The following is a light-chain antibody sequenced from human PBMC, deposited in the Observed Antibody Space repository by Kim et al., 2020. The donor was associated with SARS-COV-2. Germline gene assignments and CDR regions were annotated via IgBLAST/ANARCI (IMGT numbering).Light chain of an antibody. CDR3: ETWDTGTHV. Sequence: QPVLTQSSSASASLGSSVKLTCTLSSGHSRYAIAWHQQQPERGPRYLMKLNSAGSHAMGHGIPDRFSCCSPGAERYRTSSSLQSEDEADYYCETWDTGTHVFGGGTQLTVL. J-gene: IGLJ3*02. V-gene: IGLV4-69*01. CDR2: LNSAGSH. CDR1: SGHSRYA.